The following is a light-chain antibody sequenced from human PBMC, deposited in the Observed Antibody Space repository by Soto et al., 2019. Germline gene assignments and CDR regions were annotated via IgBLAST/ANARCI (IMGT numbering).Light chain of an antibody. J-gene: IGLJ2*01. V-gene: IGLV2-14*01. CDR3: SSYTSASTVV. CDR2: KVS. Sequence: QSVLTQPASVSGSPGQSITISCTGTSSDVGGYNYVSWYQQHPGKAPKLLISKVSDRPSGVSTRFFGSKSGNTASLTISGLQAEDEADYYCSSYTSASTVVFGGGTKVTVL. CDR1: SSDVGGYNY.